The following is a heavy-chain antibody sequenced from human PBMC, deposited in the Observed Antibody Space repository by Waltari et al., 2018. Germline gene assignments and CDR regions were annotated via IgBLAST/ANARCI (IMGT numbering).Heavy chain of an antibody. D-gene: IGHD3-3*01. CDR3: ARLNQRITIFGVVIPNYYYYGMDV. Sequence: QLQLQESGPGLVKPSETLSLTCTVSGGSISSSSYYWGWIRQPPGTGLGWIGSIYYSGSTDYSPSLKSRVTISVDTSKNQFSLKLSSVTAADTAVYYCARLNQRITIFGVVIPNYYYYGMDVWGQGTTVTVSS. J-gene: IGHJ6*02. CDR2: IYYSGST. CDR1: GGSISSSSYY. V-gene: IGHV4-39*01.